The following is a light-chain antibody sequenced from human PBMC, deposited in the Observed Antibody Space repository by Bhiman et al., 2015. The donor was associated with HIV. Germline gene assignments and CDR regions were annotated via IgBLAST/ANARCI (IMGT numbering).Light chain of an antibody. CDR1: ALPKQY. CDR3: QSADNSGTYKVV. Sequence: SYELTQPPSVSVSPGQTARITCSGDALPKQYAYWYQQKPGQAPVLVIYKDSERPSGIPERFSGSSSGTTVTLTISGVQAEDEADYYCQSADNSGTYKVVFGGGTKLTV. CDR2: KDS. V-gene: IGLV3-25*03. J-gene: IGLJ2*01.